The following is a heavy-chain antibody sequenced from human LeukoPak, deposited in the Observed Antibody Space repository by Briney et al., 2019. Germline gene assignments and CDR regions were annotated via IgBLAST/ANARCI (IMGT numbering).Heavy chain of an antibody. J-gene: IGHJ4*02. V-gene: IGHV3-64D*06. CDR3: VRGTGY. Sequence: GGSLRLSCSVSGFTFSTYVMHWVRQAPGKGLEYVSAISSNGDNTYYADSVKGRFTISRDNSKNTLYLQMSSLRADDTAAYYCVRGTGYWGQGTLVIVSS. CDR1: GFTFSTYV. CDR2: ISSNGDNT.